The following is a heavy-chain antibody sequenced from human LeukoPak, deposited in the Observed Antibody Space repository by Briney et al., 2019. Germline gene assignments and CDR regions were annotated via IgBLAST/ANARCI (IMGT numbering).Heavy chain of an antibody. CDR3: ARRRRYYDSSGYQYYYFDY. J-gene: IGHJ4*02. CDR1: GFSLSTSGVG. Sequence: SGPTLVKPTQTLTLTCTFSGFSLSTSGVGVGWIRQPPGKALEWLALTYWDDDKRYSPSLKSRLTITKATSKNQVVLTMTNMDPVDTATYYCARRRRYYDSSGYQYYYFDYWGQGTLVTVSS. D-gene: IGHD3-22*01. CDR2: TYWDDDK. V-gene: IGHV2-5*02.